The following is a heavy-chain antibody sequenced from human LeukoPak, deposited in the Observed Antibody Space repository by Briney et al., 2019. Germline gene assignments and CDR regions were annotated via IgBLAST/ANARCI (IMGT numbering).Heavy chain of an antibody. D-gene: IGHD2-15*01. CDR3: ATESDCSGGSCYYSEYFQH. V-gene: IGHV1-24*01. CDR2: FDPEDGET. J-gene: IGHJ1*01. CDR1: GYTLTELS. Sequence: ASVKVSCKVSGYTLTELSMHWVRQAPGKGLEWMGGFDPEDGETIYAQKFQGRVTMTEDTSTDTAYMELSSLRSEDTAVYYCATESDCSGGSCYYSEYFQHWGQGTLVTVSS.